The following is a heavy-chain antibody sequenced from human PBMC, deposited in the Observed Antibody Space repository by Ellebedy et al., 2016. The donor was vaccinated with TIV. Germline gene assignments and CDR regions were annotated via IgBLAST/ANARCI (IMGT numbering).Heavy chain of an antibody. Sequence: GESLKISCAASGSTFSSHSMSWVRQAPGKGLEWVSSISSSSSYIYYADSVKGRFTISRDNAKNSLYLQMSSLRVEDTAIYYCAKTGGGDYDRSGYFFDYWGQGTLVTVSS. J-gene: IGHJ4*02. CDR1: GSTFSSHS. D-gene: IGHD3-22*01. CDR3: AKTGGGDYDRSGYFFDY. V-gene: IGHV3-21*01. CDR2: ISSSSSYI.